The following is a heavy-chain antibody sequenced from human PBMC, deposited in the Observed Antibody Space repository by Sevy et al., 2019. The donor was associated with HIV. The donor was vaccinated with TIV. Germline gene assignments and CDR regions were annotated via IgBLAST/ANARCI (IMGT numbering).Heavy chain of an antibody. Sequence: SETLSLTCTVSGGSISSYYWSWIRQPPGKGLEWIGYIYYSGSTNYNPSLKSRVTISVDTSKNQFSLKLSSVTAADTAVYYCARVEASGYTNDAFDTWGQGTMVTVSS. CDR1: GGSISSYY. V-gene: IGHV4-59*01. CDR3: ARVEASGYTNDAFDT. J-gene: IGHJ3*02. CDR2: IYYSGST. D-gene: IGHD3-3*01.